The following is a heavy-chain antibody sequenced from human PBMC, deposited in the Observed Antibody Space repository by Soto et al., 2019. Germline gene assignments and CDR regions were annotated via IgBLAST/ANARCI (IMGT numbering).Heavy chain of an antibody. J-gene: IGHJ4*02. D-gene: IGHD6-13*01. V-gene: IGHV2-5*02. CDR3: AQAYSSSWSLDY. Sequence: QITLKESGPTLVKPTQTLTLTCTFSGFSLSTTGVDVSWIRQPPGKALEWLALIYWDDVKRYSPSLKSRLTITKDTSKNQVVLTMTNMDPVDIATYYCAQAYSSSWSLDYWGQGTLVTVSS. CDR2: IYWDDVK. CDR1: GFSLSTTGVD.